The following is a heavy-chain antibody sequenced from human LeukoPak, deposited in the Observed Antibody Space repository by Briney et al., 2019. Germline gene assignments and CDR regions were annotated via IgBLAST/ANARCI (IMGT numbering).Heavy chain of an antibody. V-gene: IGHV1-46*01. Sequence: GASVKVSCKASGYTFTSYYMHWVRQAPGQGLEWMGIINPSGGSTSYAQKFQGRVTMTRDMSTSTVYMELSSLRSEDTAVYYCARMSPPDSSGYLPFDYWGQGTLVTVSS. CDR2: INPSGGST. J-gene: IGHJ4*02. D-gene: IGHD3-22*01. CDR1: GYTFTSYY. CDR3: ARMSPPDSSGYLPFDY.